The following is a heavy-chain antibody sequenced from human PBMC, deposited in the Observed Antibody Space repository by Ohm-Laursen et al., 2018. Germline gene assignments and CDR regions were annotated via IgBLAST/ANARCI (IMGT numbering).Heavy chain of an antibody. CDR1: GFTFSDHG. Sequence: SLRLSCTASGFTFSDHGMNWVRQAPGKGLEWLSYINAYKNDLFYADSVKGRFTISRDNAENLLYLQMDRLRDDDTAVYYCARDRDWDIDYWGQGTLVTVSS. V-gene: IGHV3-48*02. J-gene: IGHJ4*02. CDR2: INAYKNDL. D-gene: IGHD3/OR15-3a*01. CDR3: ARDRDWDIDY.